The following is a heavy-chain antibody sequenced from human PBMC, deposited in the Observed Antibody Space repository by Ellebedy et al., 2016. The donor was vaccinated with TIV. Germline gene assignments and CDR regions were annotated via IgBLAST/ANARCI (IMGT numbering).Heavy chain of an antibody. J-gene: IGHJ5*02. CDR1: GFSFRSYW. Sequence: GESLKISCAATGFSFRSYWMSSVRQAPGKGLAWVANIYQDGSVQYYLDSLKGRFTISSDNAINSLFLQMNSLSAGDTAVYYCARRGSNGDYAVQVNSWFDRWGRGTLVTVSS. CDR3: ARRGSNGDYAVQVNSWFDR. V-gene: IGHV3-7*01. CDR2: IYQDGSVQ. D-gene: IGHD4-17*01.